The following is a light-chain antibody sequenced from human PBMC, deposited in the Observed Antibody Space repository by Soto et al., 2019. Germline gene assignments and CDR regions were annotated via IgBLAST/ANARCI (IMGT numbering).Light chain of an antibody. Sequence: QSALTQPASVSGSPGQSITISCTGTSSDVGGYNYVSWYQQHPGKAPKLMIYDVSTRPSGVSNRFSGSKSANTASLTISGLQAEYEADYYCSSYTSSSTPRYVVFGGGTKLTVL. CDR3: SSYTSSSTPRYVV. V-gene: IGLV2-14*01. CDR1: SSDVGGYNY. J-gene: IGLJ2*01. CDR2: DVS.